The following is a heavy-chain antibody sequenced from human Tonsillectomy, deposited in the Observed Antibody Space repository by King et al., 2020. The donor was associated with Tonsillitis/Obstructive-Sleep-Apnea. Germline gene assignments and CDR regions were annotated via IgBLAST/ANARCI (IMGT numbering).Heavy chain of an antibody. Sequence: VQLVESGGGVVQPGRSLRLSCAASGFTFSSYGMHWVRQAPGKGLEWVAVIWYDGSNKYYADSVKGRFTISRDNSKNTLYLQMNSLRAEDTAVYYCARDTSYSHGWAGAFDIWGQGTMVTVSS. CDR2: IWYDGSNK. CDR1: GFTFSSYG. D-gene: IGHD5-18*01. J-gene: IGHJ3*02. CDR3: ARDTSYSHGWAGAFDI. V-gene: IGHV3-33*01.